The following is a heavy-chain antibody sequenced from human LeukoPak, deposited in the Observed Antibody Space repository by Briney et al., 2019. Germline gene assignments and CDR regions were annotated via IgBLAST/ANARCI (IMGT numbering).Heavy chain of an antibody. Sequence: SETLSLTCSVSGASISSSNYYWGWIRQPPGKGLEWIGTIGYSGTTYYNPSLKSRVTISVDTSKNQFSLKLSSLTAADTAVFYCARRADRGNYWSALDIWGQGTMVTVSS. CDR1: GASISSSNYY. D-gene: IGHD1-26*01. CDR3: ARRADRGNYWSALDI. J-gene: IGHJ3*02. V-gene: IGHV4-39*01. CDR2: IGYSGTT.